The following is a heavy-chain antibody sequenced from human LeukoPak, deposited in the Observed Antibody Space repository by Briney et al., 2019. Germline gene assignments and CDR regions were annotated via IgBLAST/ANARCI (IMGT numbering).Heavy chain of an antibody. D-gene: IGHD3-10*01. J-gene: IGHJ3*02. CDR2: ISAYNGNT. V-gene: IGHV1-18*01. Sequence: GASVGVSRKASGYTFTSYGISWVRQAPGQGLEWMGWISAYNGNTNYAQKLQGRVTMTTDTSTSTAYMELRSLRSDDTAVYYCARDMVRGVITPSDAFDIWGQGTMVTVSS. CDR3: ARDMVRGVITPSDAFDI. CDR1: GYTFTSYG.